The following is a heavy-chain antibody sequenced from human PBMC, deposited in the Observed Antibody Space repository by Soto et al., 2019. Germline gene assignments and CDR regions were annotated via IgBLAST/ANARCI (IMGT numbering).Heavy chain of an antibody. J-gene: IGHJ4*02. CDR1: GFTFNSYA. CDR3: AKAGYNTPYAY. D-gene: IGHD5-12*01. V-gene: IGHV3-23*01. CDR2: ISGSGGTT. Sequence: PGGSLRLSCAASGFTFNSYAMSWVRQAPGKGLEWVSAISGSGGTTYYADSVQGRFTISRDNSKNTLYLQMNSLRAEDTAVYYCAKAGYNTPYAYCGQGTPVTVSS.